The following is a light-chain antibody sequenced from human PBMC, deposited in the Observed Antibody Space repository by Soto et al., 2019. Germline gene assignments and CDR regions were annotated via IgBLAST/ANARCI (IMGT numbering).Light chain of an antibody. V-gene: IGKV3-20*01. CDR3: QQYGNSPPT. CDR2: GAS. J-gene: IGKJ1*01. Sequence: EVVFTQSPGTLSLSPGERATLSCRASQSVTSNYLTWYQQKPGQAPRLLIFGASIRATGIPDRFSGSGSGTDFTLTISRLEPEDFAVYYCQQYGNSPPTFGQGTKVDIK. CDR1: QSVTSNY.